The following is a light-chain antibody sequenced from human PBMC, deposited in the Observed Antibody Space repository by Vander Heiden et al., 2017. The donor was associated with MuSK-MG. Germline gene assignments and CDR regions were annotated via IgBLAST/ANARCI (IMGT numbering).Light chain of an antibody. CDR1: QNIRSY. CDR2: TAS. J-gene: IGKJ2*01. Sequence: DRVTITCRASQNIRSYLNWYQQKPGKAPNLLIYTASTLQSGVPSRFSGSGSGTDFSLTIGSLQPEDFATYFCQQSYNTPYTFGQGTKMEFK. CDR3: QQSYNTPYT. V-gene: IGKV1-39*01.